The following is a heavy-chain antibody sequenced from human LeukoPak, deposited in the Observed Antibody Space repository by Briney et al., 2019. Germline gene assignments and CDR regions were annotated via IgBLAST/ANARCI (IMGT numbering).Heavy chain of an antibody. CDR2: IYHSGGT. J-gene: IGHJ4*02. CDR3: ARDLGGDYDILTPPD. D-gene: IGHD3-9*01. V-gene: IGHV4-38-2*02. Sequence: SETLSLTCTVSGYSISSGYYWGWIRQPPGKGLEWIGSIYHSGGTHYNPSLKSRVTISVDTSKNQFSLKLSSVTAADTAVYYCARDLGGDYDILTPPDWGQGTLVTVSS. CDR1: GYSISSGYY.